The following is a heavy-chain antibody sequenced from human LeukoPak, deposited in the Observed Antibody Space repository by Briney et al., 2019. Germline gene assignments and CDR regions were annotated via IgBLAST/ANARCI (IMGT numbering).Heavy chain of an antibody. J-gene: IGHJ4*02. CDR1: GYTFTTFW. Sequence: AASVKVSCQASGYTFTTFWIGWVRQMPGKGLEWIGIVNPGDSDTRYSPSFQGQVTLSVDKSINTAYLQWSSLKASDTALYYCARRQIRTHFDYWAQGTLVTVSS. V-gene: IGHV5-51*01. CDR3: ARRQIRTHFDY. CDR2: VNPGDSDT. D-gene: IGHD1-1*01.